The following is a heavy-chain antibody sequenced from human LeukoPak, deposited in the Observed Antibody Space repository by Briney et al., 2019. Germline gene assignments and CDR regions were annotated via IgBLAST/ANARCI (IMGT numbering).Heavy chain of an antibody. V-gene: IGHV4-59*01. D-gene: IGHD1-1*01. CDR3: ARTTAITPYFDY. J-gene: IGHJ4*02. CDR2: IYYSGST. CDR1: GGSISSYY. Sequence: SETLSLTCTVSGGSISSYYWSWIRQPPGKGLERIGYIYYSGSTNYNPSLKSRVPISVDTSKNQFSLKLSSVTAADTAVYYCARTTAITPYFDYWGQGPLVTVSS.